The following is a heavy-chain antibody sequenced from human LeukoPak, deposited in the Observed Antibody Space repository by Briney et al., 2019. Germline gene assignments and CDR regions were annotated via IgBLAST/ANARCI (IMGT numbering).Heavy chain of an antibody. CDR3: ARDDALGDNALDI. J-gene: IGHJ3*02. D-gene: IGHD3-16*01. Sequence: PGRSLRLSCAASGFTFSSYGMHWVRQAPGKGLEWVAVILNDGSQERYADSVKGRFTISRDNSKNTLFLQMNSPRAEDTAVYYCARDDALGDNALDIWGQGTIVTVSS. CDR2: ILNDGSQE. CDR1: GFTFSSYG. V-gene: IGHV3-33*01.